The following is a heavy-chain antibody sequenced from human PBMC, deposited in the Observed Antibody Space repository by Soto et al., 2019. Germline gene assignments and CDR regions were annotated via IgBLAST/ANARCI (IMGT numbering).Heavy chain of an antibody. CDR3: XXXXXSXFFDY. Sequence: QLQLQESGPGLVKPSETLSLTCTVSGGSISSSSYYWGWIRQPPGKGLEWIGNIYYSGSTYYNPXXXXXXXXXXXXXXXXXXXXXXXXXXXXXXXXXXXXXXXSXFFDYWGQGTLVTVSS. CDR1: GGSISSSSYY. V-gene: IGHV4-39*01. CDR2: IYYSGST. J-gene: IGHJ4*02.